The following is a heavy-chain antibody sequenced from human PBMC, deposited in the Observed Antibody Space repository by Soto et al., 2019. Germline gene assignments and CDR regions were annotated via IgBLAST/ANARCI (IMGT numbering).Heavy chain of an antibody. CDR3: AKYQCGYEILHISGWYCQYYYSGMDV. D-gene: IGHD6-19*01. Sequence: QVQLVESGGGVVQPGRSLRLSCAASGFTFNSYAMHWVRQAPGKGLEWVAVISYDGTSKYYGDSVKGRFTISRDNSKNTAYPKMNRLRAEDTAEYYCAKYQCGYEILHISGWYCQYYYSGMDVWGQGTTVTVSS. V-gene: IGHV3-30*18. CDR1: GFTFNSYA. J-gene: IGHJ6*02. CDR2: ISYDGTSK.